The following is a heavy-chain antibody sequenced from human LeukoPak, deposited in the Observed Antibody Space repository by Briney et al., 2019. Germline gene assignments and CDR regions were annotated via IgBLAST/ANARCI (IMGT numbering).Heavy chain of an antibody. Sequence: GGSLRLSCAASGFTFSSYDMDWVRQAPGKGLEWVAVIWSDGSKKNYVDSVKGRFTISRDNSKNTLYLEMNSLRVDDTAPYHWAREQYHLDAFDLWGQGTMVTVSS. V-gene: IGHV3-33*01. J-gene: IGHJ3*01. CDR2: IWSDGSKK. D-gene: IGHD2-2*01. CDR3: AREQYHLDAFDL. CDR1: GFTFSSYD.